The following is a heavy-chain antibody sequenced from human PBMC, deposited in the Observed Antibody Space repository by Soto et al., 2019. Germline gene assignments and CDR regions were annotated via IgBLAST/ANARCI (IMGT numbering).Heavy chain of an antibody. CDR1: GGSFSGYY. CDR3: ARGAYYYGSGSPENWFDP. Sequence: PSETLSLTCAVYGGSFSGYYWSWIRQPPGKGLEWIGEINHSGSTNYNPSLKSRVTISVDRSKNQFSLKLSSVTAADTAVYYCARGAYYYGSGSPENWFDPWGQGTLVTVSS. V-gene: IGHV4-34*01. J-gene: IGHJ5*02. D-gene: IGHD3-10*01. CDR2: INHSGST.